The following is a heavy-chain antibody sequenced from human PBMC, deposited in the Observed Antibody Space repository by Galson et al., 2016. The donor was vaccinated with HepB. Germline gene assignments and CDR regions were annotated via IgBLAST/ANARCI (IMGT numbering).Heavy chain of an antibody. J-gene: IGHJ4*02. D-gene: IGHD3-10*01. CDR2: TYNGNT. V-gene: IGHV1-18*01. Sequence: TYNGNTNYARKFQDRVTLTTDTSTNTVYMELRSLTSDDTAVYYCARDRQWLRESSHYWGQGTLVTVSS. CDR3: ARDRQWLRESSHY.